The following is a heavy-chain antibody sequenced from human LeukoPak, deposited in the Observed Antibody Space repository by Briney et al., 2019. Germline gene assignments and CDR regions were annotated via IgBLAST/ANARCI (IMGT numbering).Heavy chain of an antibody. CDR3: AKVFTSQRDDALDI. V-gene: IGHV3-30*04. CDR1: GFTFSNYA. Sequence: GRSLRLSCVASGFTFSNYAMHWVRQAPGKGLEWVAVISYGGSNKNYADSVKGRFSISRDNSKNTLYLQVNGLRTEDTAVYYCAKVFTSQRDDALDIWGQGTLVTVSS. J-gene: IGHJ3*02. CDR2: ISYGGSNK.